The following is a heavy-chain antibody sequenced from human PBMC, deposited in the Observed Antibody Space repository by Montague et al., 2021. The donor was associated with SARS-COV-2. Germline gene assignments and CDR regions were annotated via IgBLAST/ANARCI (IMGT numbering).Heavy chain of an antibody. Sequence: SLRLSCAASGFTFSSYAMIWVRQAPGKGLEWVSTISSTGGSTYXXXSXXXRFXISRDNSRNTVCMQMNNLRAEDTAVYYCAKGFTYYFASGGYPNYFDPWGQGTLVSVSS. D-gene: IGHD3-10*01. CDR2: ISSTGGST. CDR3: AKGFTYYFASGGYPNYFDP. V-gene: IGHV3-23*01. CDR1: GFTFSSYA. J-gene: IGHJ5*02.